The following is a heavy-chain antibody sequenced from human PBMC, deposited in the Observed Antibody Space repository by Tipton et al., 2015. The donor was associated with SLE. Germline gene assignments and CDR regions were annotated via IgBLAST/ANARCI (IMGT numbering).Heavy chain of an antibody. Sequence: GLVKPSKTLSLTCTVSVGPLTSGRYYWSWIRQPAGKGLEWIGHIYTTGSTNYSPSLKSRVTISFDTSETQFSLKLASVTIADTAVYYCARVSSGTNYAIESWGQGTLVTVSS. J-gene: IGHJ4*02. V-gene: IGHV4-61*10. D-gene: IGHD4/OR15-4a*01. CDR3: ARVSSGTNYAIES. CDR2: IYTTGST. CDR1: VGPLTSGRYY.